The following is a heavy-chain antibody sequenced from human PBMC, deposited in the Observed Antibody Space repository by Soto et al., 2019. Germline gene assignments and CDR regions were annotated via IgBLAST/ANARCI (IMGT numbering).Heavy chain of an antibody. V-gene: IGHV3-53*02. Sequence: EVQLVETGGGLIXXXXXXXXSCAASGFTVSNXXMTWVRQPPGKGLECVSVIYTAGGTNYADSVKGRFIISRDNSKNTLYLQMNSLRAEDTAVYYCARALPVAKGGFDPWGQGTLVTVSS. CDR3: ARALPVAKGGFDP. CDR1: GFTVSNXX. CDR2: IYTAGGT. J-gene: IGHJ5*02. D-gene: IGHD2-2*01.